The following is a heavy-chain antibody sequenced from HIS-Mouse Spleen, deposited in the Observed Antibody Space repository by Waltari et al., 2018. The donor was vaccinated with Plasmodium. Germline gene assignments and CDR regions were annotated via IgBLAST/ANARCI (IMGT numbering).Heavy chain of an antibody. CDR3: AGVAWGSAFDI. J-gene: IGHJ3*02. Sequence: QVQLQQWGAGLLQPSETLSLTCAVDGGSFSGYYWSWIRQPPGKGLEWIGEINHSGSTNYRPYLKSRVTISVDTSKNQVSLKLSSVTAADTAVYYCAGVAWGSAFDIWGQGTMVTVSS. D-gene: IGHD7-27*01. V-gene: IGHV4-34*01. CDR1: GGSFSGYY. CDR2: INHSGST.